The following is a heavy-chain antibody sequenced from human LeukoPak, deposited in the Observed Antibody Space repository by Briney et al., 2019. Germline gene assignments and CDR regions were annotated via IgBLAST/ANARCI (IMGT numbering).Heavy chain of an antibody. Sequence: ASVKVCCKAAGYMVADSYVHWVRQAAGQGLGWWGWINPKSGGTNFAQNFPCRDTMTRDTSISTAYMEPSSMRSDDTAVYYCARDPSIAAIGIDYWGQGTLVTVSS. D-gene: IGHD6-13*01. CDR1: GYMVADSY. V-gene: IGHV1-2*02. CDR3: ARDPSIAAIGIDY. J-gene: IGHJ4*02. CDR2: INPKSGGT.